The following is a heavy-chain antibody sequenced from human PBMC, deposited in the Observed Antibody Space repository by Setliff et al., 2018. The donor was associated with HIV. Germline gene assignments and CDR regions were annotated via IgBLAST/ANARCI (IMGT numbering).Heavy chain of an antibody. Sequence: ASVKVSCKASGHTFTNVDIHWLRRATGQGLEWMGWMNPNTGVSGYALKFQARVTMTRDTSISTAYMELSSLTSEDTAVYYCARGKGVGGVVISGGLDVWGKGTTVTVSS. CDR2: MNPNTGVS. V-gene: IGHV1-8*01. CDR3: ARGKGVGGVVISGGLDV. J-gene: IGHJ6*04. CDR1: GHTFTNVD. D-gene: IGHD3-10*01.